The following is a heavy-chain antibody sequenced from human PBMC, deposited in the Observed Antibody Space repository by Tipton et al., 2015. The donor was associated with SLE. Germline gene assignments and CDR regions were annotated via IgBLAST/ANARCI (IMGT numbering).Heavy chain of an antibody. CDR3: ARVRLRCGSINCYHFDY. J-gene: IGHJ4*02. CDR2: IKEDGSEK. D-gene: IGHD2-2*01. V-gene: IGHV3-7*01. CDR1: GFTFTSYW. Sequence: GSLRLSCAASGFTFTSYWMSWVRQAPGKGLEWVANIKEDGSEKYYVDSVKGRFTISRDNAKNSLYLQMNNLRADDTAVFYCARVRLRCGSINCYHFDYWGQGSLVTVSS.